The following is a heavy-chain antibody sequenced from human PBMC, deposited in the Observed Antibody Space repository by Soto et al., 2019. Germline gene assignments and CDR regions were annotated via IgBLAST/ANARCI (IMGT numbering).Heavy chain of an antibody. D-gene: IGHD5-18*01. CDR3: ARVDTAMALDY. J-gene: IGHJ4*02. CDR1: GGSFSGYY. Sequence: QVQLQKWGAGLLKPSETLSLTCAVYGGSFSGYYWSWIRQPPGKGLEWIGEINHSGSTNYNPSLKSRVTISVDTSKNQFSLKLSSVTAADTAVYYCARVDTAMALDYWGQGTLVTVSS. V-gene: IGHV4-34*01. CDR2: INHSGST.